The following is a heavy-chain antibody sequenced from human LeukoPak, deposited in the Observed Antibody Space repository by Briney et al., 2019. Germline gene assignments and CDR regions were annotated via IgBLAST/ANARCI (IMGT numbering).Heavy chain of an antibody. D-gene: IGHD4-17*01. CDR2: ISYDGSNK. CDR3: AKHYGAYFDY. J-gene: IGHJ4*02. CDR1: GFTFSSYA. Sequence: GGSLRLSCAASGFTFSSYAMHWVRQAPGKGLEWVAVISYDGSNKYYADSVKGRFTISRDNSKNTLYLQMNSLRAEDTAVYYCAKHYGAYFDYWGQGTLVTVSS. V-gene: IGHV3-30*04.